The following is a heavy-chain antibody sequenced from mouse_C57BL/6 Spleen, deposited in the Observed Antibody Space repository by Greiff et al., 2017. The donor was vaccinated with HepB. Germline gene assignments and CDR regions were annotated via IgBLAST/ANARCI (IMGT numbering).Heavy chain of an antibody. Sequence: QVQLQQSGAELAKPGASVKLSCKASGYTFTSYWMHWVKQRPGQGLEWIGYINPSSGYTKYNQKFKDKATLTADKSSSTAYMQLSSLTCENSAVYYCARCPPCYDYGGAAWFAYWGQGTLVTVSA. J-gene: IGHJ3*01. CDR2: INPSSGYT. D-gene: IGHD2-4*01. CDR3: ARCPPCYDYGGAAWFAY. CDR1: GYTFTSYW. V-gene: IGHV1-7*01.